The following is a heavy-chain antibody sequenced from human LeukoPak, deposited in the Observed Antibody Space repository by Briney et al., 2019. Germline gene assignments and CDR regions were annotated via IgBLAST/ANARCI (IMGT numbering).Heavy chain of an antibody. V-gene: IGHV4-39*01. Sequence: PSETLSLTCTVSGGSISSSSYYWGWIRQPPGKGLEWIGSIYYSGSTYYNPSLKSRVTISVDTSKNQFFLKMSSVTAADTAVYYCARHIGGGIEDMDVWGKGTKVTVSS. CDR3: ARHIGGGIEDMDV. CDR1: GGSISSSSYY. D-gene: IGHD3-16*02. J-gene: IGHJ6*03. CDR2: IYYSGST.